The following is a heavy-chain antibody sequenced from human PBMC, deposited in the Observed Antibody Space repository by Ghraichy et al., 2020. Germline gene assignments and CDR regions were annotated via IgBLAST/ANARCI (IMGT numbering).Heavy chain of an antibody. CDR2: IRSKGQGGAI. D-gene: IGHD3-3*01. J-gene: IGHJ4*02. CDR1: GFTFGDYA. CDR3: TRGVYDSYSYYTDY. V-gene: IGHV3-49*04. Sequence: GGSLRLSCTASGFTFGDYAMSWVRQAPGKGLEWVGFIRSKGQGGAIEHAASVKGRFVISRDDSKSIAYLQLNSLKTEDTAVYYCTRGVYDSYSYYTDYWGQGTRVTVSS.